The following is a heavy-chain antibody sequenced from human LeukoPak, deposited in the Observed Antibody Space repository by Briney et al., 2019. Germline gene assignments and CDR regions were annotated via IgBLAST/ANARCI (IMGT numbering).Heavy chain of an antibody. V-gene: IGHV1-2*02. D-gene: IGHD1-26*01. J-gene: IGHJ3*02. CDR2: INPNSGGT. CDR3: ARPSSGSYSSDAFDI. CDR1: GYTFTVYY. Sequence: GASVKVSCKASGYTFTVYYMHWVRQAPGQGLEWMGWINPNSGGTNYAQKFQGRVTMTRDTSISTAYMELSRLRSDDTAVYYCARPSSGSYSSDAFDIWGQGTMVTVSS.